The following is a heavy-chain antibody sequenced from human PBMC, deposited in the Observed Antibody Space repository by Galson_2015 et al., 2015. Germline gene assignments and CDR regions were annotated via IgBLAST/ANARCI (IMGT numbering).Heavy chain of an antibody. V-gene: IGHV3-30-3*01. CDR3: ARDKGQWLVWASVDY. Sequence: SLRLSCAASGFTFSSYAMHWVRQAPGKGLEWVAVISYDGSNKYYADSVKGRFTISRDNSKNTLYLQMNSLRAEDTAVYYCARDKGQWLVWASVDYWGQGTLVTVSS. D-gene: IGHD6-19*01. CDR2: ISYDGSNK. J-gene: IGHJ4*02. CDR1: GFTFSSYA.